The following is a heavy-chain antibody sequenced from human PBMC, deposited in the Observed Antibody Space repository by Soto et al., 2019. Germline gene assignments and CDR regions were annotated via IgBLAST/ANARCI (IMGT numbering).Heavy chain of an antibody. Sequence: QVQLQESGPGLVEPSGTLSLTCAVSGGSVSSTNWWSWVRQPPGKGLEWIGDIYHSGSTYYNPSLKCRVTISGDKSKNQFFLRLSSVSGADTAVYFCARDRAVSARGSFDYWGQGTLVTVSS. D-gene: IGHD6-19*01. CDR1: GGSVSSTNW. V-gene: IGHV4-4*02. CDR3: ARDRAVSARGSFDY. J-gene: IGHJ4*02. CDR2: IYHSGST.